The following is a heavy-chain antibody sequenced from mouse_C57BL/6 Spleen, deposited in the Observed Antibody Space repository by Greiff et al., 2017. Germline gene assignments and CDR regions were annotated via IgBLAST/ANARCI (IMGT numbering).Heavy chain of an antibody. CDR1: GFNIKDYY. V-gene: IGHV14-1*01. CDR3: TKGYYYGSSPAWFAY. Sequence: EVQLQQSGAELVRPGASVKLSCTASGFNIKDYYMHWVKQRPEQGLEWIGRIDPEDGDTEYAPKFQGKATMTADTSSNTAYLQLSSLTSEDTAVYYCTKGYYYGSSPAWFAYWGQGTLVTVSA. J-gene: IGHJ3*01. CDR2: IDPEDGDT. D-gene: IGHD1-1*01.